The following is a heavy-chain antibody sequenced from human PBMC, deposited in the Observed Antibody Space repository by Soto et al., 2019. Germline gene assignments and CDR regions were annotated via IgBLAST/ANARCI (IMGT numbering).Heavy chain of an antibody. CDR3: ARTGIAAAPDY. D-gene: IGHD6-13*01. Sequence: QVQLVESGGGVVQPGRSLRLSCAASGFTFSSYGMHWVRQAPGKGLEWVAVIWYDGSKKYYADSVKGRFTISRDNSKNTLYLQMNSLRAEDTAVYYCARTGIAAAPDYWGQGTLVTVSS. J-gene: IGHJ4*02. CDR2: IWYDGSKK. V-gene: IGHV3-33*01. CDR1: GFTFSSYG.